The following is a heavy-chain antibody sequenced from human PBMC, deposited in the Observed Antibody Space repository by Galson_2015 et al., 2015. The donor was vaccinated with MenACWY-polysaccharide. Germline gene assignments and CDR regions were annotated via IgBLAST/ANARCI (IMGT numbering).Heavy chain of an antibody. V-gene: IGHV1-8*01. Sequence: SVKVSCKASGYTFTSYDINWVRQATGQGLEWMGWMSPNSGNTGYAQKFQGRVTMTRNTSISTAYMELSSLRSEDTAGYYCARSGPRKGPLKGGAFDIWGQGTMVTVSS. CDR1: GYTFTSYD. J-gene: IGHJ3*02. CDR3: ARSGPRKGPLKGGAFDI. D-gene: IGHD3-16*01. CDR2: MSPNSGNT.